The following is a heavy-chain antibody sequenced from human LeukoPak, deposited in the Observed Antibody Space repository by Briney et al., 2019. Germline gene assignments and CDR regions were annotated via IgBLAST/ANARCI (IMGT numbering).Heavy chain of an antibody. Sequence: PGGSLRLSCAASGFTFSSYAMSWVRQAPGKGLEWVSAIHSSGASTFYADFVKGRFTISRDNSKDTLYLQMDSLTAEDTAVYYCAKGSWGSGWYADWGQGTLVTVSS. D-gene: IGHD6-19*01. V-gene: IGHV3-23*01. CDR2: IHSSGAST. CDR3: AKGSWGSGWYAD. J-gene: IGHJ4*02. CDR1: GFTFSSYA.